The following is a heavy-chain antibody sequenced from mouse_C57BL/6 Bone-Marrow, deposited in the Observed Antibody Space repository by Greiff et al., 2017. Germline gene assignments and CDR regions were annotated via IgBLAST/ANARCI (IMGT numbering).Heavy chain of an antibody. D-gene: IGHD3-2*02. CDR2: IWSGGST. V-gene: IGHV2-2*01. Sequence: QVHVKQSGPGLVQPSQSLSITCTVSGFSLTSYGVHWVRQSPGKGLEWLGVIWSGGSTDYTAAFISRLSISKDNSKSQVFFKMNSLQADDTAIYYCAQRQLRLRDWGQGTLVTVSA. CDR1: GFSLTSYG. CDR3: AQRQLRLRD. J-gene: IGHJ3*01.